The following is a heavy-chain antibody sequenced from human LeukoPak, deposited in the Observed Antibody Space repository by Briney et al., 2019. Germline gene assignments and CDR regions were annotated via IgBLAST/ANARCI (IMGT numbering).Heavy chain of an antibody. Sequence: SETLSLTCTVSGGSISSYYWSWIRQPPGKGLEWIGEINHSGSTNYNPSLKSRVTISVDTSKNQFSLKLSSVTAADTAVYYCARGGYSGYDFWFDPWGQGTLVTVSS. CDR2: INHSGST. V-gene: IGHV4-34*01. CDR3: ARGGYSGYDFWFDP. CDR1: GGSISSYY. D-gene: IGHD5-12*01. J-gene: IGHJ5*02.